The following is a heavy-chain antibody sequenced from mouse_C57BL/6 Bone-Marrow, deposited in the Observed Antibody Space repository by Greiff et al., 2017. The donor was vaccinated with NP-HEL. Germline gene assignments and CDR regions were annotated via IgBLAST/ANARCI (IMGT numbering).Heavy chain of an antibody. D-gene: IGHD2-4*01. CDR3: AREFYDYDAGAWFAY. V-gene: IGHV1-52*01. CDR1: GYTFTSYW. J-gene: IGHJ3*01. Sequence: QVQLQQPGAELVRPGSSVKLSCKASGYTFTSYWMHWVKQRPIQGLEWFGNIDPSDSETHYNQKFKDKATLTVDKSSSTAYMQLSSLTSEDSAVYYCAREFYDYDAGAWFAYWGQGTLVTVSA. CDR2: IDPSDSET.